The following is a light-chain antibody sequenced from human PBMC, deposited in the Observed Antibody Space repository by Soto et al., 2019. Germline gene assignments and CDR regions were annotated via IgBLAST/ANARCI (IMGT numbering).Light chain of an antibody. CDR3: QQYNSYLWT. Sequence: DIQMTQSPSTLSASVGDRVTITCRASQSISSWLAWYQQKPGKAPKLLIYDASSLESGVASRFSGSGSGTEFTLTISSLQPDDFATYYCQQYNSYLWTFGPGTKVEIK. CDR2: DAS. CDR1: QSISSW. V-gene: IGKV1-5*01. J-gene: IGKJ1*01.